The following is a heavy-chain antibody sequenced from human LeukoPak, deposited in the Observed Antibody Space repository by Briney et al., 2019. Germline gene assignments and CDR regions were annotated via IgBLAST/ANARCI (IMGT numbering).Heavy chain of an antibody. CDR1: GVPVSGGNYF. J-gene: IGHJ5*02. V-gene: IGHV4-39*01. Sequence: KPSETLSLTCTVSGVPVSGGNYFWGWIRQPPGKGLEWIGSIYYGGSTYYNPSLKSRVTISVDTSKNQFSLKLSSVTAADTAVYYCARPDRGAVAGIGWFDPWGQGTLVTVSS. D-gene: IGHD6-19*01. CDR3: ARPDRGAVAGIGWFDP. CDR2: IYYGGST.